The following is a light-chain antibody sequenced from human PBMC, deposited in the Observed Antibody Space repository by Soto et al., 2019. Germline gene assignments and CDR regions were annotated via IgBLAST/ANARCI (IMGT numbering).Light chain of an antibody. CDR3: GTWDSSLSAVV. CDR2: DNS. Sequence: QSVLTQPPSVSAAPGQKVTISCSGSSSNIGINFVSWYQQLPGTAPKLLIYDNSNRPSGIPDRFSGSKSGTSATLGITGLQTGDEADYYCGTWDSSLSAVVFGGGTKLTVL. V-gene: IGLV1-51*01. J-gene: IGLJ2*01. CDR1: SSNIGINF.